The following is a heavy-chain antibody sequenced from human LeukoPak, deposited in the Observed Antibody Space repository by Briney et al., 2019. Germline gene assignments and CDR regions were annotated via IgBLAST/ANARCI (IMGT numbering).Heavy chain of an antibody. J-gene: IGHJ4*02. D-gene: IGHD6-13*01. CDR3: AKAYSSSWYSDFFDY. V-gene: IGHV3-30-3*02. CDR1: GFTFGDYA. Sequence: GRSLRLSCTASGFTFGDYAMSWVRQAPGKGLEWVAVISYDGSNKYYADSVKGRFTISRDNSKNTLYLQMNSLRAEDTAVYYCAKAYSSSWYSDFFDYWGQGTLVTVSS. CDR2: ISYDGSNK.